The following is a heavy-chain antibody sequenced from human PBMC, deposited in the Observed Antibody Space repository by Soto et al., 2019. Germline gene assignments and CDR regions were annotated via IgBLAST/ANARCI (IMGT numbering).Heavy chain of an antibody. CDR2: INTYNGDT. CDR1: GYIFSSFG. CDR3: ARVYCSFASCPLDL. J-gene: IGHJ4*02. Sequence: HVQLVQSGDEVMKPGASVKVSCKASGYIFSSFGISWVRQVPGQRLEWMGWINTYNGDTNYAQKFQGRGTMTTGTSTRTAYMELRSLISDDPAVYYCARVYCSFASCPLDLWGQGTLVTVSS. V-gene: IGHV1-18*01. D-gene: IGHD2-2*01.